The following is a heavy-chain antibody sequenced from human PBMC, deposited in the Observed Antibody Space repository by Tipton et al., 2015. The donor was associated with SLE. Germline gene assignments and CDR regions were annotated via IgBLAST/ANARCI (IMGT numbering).Heavy chain of an antibody. D-gene: IGHD7-27*01. CDR2: ISYDGSNK. CDR1: DGSIRSTNY. J-gene: IGHJ4*02. V-gene: IGHV3-30*04. Sequence: SLRLSCTVSDGSIRSTNYYWGWVRQAPGKGLEWVAVISYDGSNKYYADSVKGRFTISRDNSKNTLYLQMNSLRAEDTAVYYCASLLTGDGRTDWGQGTLVTVSS. CDR3: ASLLTGDGRTD.